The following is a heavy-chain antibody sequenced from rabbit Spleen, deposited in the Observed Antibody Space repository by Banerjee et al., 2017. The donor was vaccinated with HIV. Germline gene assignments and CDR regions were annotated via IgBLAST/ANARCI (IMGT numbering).Heavy chain of an antibody. D-gene: IGHD8-1*01. V-gene: IGHV1S40*01. CDR2: IAGSSSGFT. CDR3: ARDPGSSFSIYGMDL. Sequence: QSLEESGGGLVQPEGSLALTCKASGFSFSSSDYICWVRQAPGKGLEWISCIAGSSSGFTYSATWAKGRFTISKPSSTTVTLQMTSLTAADTATYFCARDPGSSFSIYGMDLWGPATLVSVS. J-gene: IGHJ6*01. CDR1: GFSFSSSDY.